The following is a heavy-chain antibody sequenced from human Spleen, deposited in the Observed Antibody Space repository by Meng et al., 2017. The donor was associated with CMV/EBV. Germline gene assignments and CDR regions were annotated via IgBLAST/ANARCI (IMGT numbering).Heavy chain of an antibody. V-gene: IGHV3-30*04. CDR3: ARPYYDFWSGYFQAGGLVY. CDR2: ISYDGSNE. J-gene: IGHJ4*02. Sequence: GESLKISCAASGFTFNTYPLHWVRQAPGKGLEWVALISYDGSNEYYADSVKGRFTISRDNSKNTLYLEMNSLRPEDTAVYYCARPYYDFWSGYFQAGGLVYWGQGTLVTVSS. D-gene: IGHD3-3*01. CDR1: GFTFNTYP.